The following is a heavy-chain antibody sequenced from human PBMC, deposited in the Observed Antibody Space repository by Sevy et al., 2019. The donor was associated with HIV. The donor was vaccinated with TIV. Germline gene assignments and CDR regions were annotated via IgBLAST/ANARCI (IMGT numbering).Heavy chain of an antibody. CDR1: GFSLSNYA. J-gene: IGHJ5*02. CDR3: AKVVLMVYAGDWFDP. V-gene: IGHV3-23*01. CDR2: KTGSAGVT. D-gene: IGHD2-8*01. Sequence: GGSLRLSCAASGFSLSNYAMSWVRQAPGKGLEWISTKTGSAGVTYYADSVKGRFTISRDNSKNTLFLQMNSLRAEDTAVYYCAKVVLMVYAGDWFDPWGQGTLVTVSS.